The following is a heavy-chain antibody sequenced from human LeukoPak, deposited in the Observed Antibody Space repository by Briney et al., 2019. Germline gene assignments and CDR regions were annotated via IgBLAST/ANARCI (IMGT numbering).Heavy chain of an antibody. CDR2: ISSSSLYI. CDR1: GFTFSSYS. D-gene: IGHD3-22*01. CDR3: ARGAGNYEGDDAFDV. Sequence: GGSLRLSCAASGFTFSSYSMNWVRQAPGKGLEWVSSISSSSLYIYYADSLKGRFTISRDNAKDSLYLQMNSLTTEDTAVYYCARGAGNYEGDDAFDVWGQGTLVTVSS. J-gene: IGHJ3*01. V-gene: IGHV3-21*01.